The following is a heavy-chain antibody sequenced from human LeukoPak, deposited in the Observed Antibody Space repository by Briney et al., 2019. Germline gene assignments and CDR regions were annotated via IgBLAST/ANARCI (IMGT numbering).Heavy chain of an antibody. V-gene: IGHV4-38-2*02. Sequence: SETLSLTCTVSGGSISSYYWGWLRQPPGKGLEWIGSIYHSGSTYYNPSLKSRVTISVDTSKNRFSLKLGSVTAADTAVYYCARGLVATIWAFDYWGQGTLVTVSS. CDR3: ARGLVATIWAFDY. J-gene: IGHJ4*02. CDR2: IYHSGST. D-gene: IGHD5-12*01. CDR1: GGSISSYY.